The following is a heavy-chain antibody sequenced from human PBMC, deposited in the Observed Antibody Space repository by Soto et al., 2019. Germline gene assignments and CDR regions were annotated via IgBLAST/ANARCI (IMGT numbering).Heavy chain of an antibody. J-gene: IGHJ6*02. Sequence: QLQLQESGPGLVKPSETLSLTCTVSGGSISSSSYYWGWIRQPPGKGLEWIGNIYYSGSTYYNPSLKSRVTISLDTSKNQLSLMLSSVTAADTAVFYCVRIAYSYPYSYYGMDVWGQGTTVTVSS. CDR3: VRIAYSYPYSYYGMDV. CDR1: GGSISSSSYY. V-gene: IGHV4-39*01. CDR2: IYYSGST. D-gene: IGHD5-18*01.